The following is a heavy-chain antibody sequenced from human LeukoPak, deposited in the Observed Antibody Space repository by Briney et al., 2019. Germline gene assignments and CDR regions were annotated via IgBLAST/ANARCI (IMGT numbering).Heavy chain of an antibody. Sequence: PSQTLSLTCAISGDSVSSNSAAWNWIRQSPSRGLEWLGRTYYRSAWYNDYAVSVKSRMTINPDTSKNQFSLQLDSVIPESTAVYYCARGHGDDDGFDIWGPGTMVTVSS. V-gene: IGHV6-1*01. CDR2: TYYRSAWYN. J-gene: IGHJ3*02. CDR1: GDSVSSNSAA. D-gene: IGHD3-10*01. CDR3: ARGHGDDDGFDI.